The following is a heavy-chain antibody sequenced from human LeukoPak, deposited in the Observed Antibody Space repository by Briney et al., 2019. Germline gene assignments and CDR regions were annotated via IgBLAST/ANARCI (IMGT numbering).Heavy chain of an antibody. CDR3: VRDFEWSFDT. V-gene: IGHV3-23*01. J-gene: IGHJ4*02. D-gene: IGHD3-3*01. CDR2: ISDGGHST. Sequence: PGGTLRLSCEVSGFTFSTYGMSWVRQAPGKGLEWVSSISDGGHSTFHADSVKGRFTISRDNGKNTLYLQMNSLRPEDTALYYCVRDFEWSFDTWDQGTLVTVSS. CDR1: GFTFSTYG.